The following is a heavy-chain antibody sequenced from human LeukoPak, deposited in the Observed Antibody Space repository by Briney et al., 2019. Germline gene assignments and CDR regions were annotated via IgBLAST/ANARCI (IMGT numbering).Heavy chain of an antibody. CDR2: ISGSGGST. Sequence: GGSLRLSCAASGFTFSSYGMSWVRQAPGKGLEWVSAISGSGGSTYYADSVKGRFTISRDNSKNTLYLQMNSLRAEDTAVYYCANHAASYYYDSSGYFFDLWGRGTLVTVSS. J-gene: IGHJ2*01. CDR1: GFTFSSYG. D-gene: IGHD3-22*01. CDR3: ANHAASYYYDSSGYFFDL. V-gene: IGHV3-23*01.